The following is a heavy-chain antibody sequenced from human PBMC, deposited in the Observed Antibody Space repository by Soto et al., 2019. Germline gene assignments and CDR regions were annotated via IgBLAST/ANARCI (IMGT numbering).Heavy chain of an antibody. J-gene: IGHJ6*04. Sequence: PGESLKISCKGSGYSFTSYWIGWVRQMPWKGLEWMGFIYPGDSDTRYGPSFQGQVTISADKSISTAYLQWSSLKASDTAMYYCARHPLTDLWSSSSYYYYYGMDVWGKGTTVTVSS. CDR3: ARHPLTDLWSSSSYYYYYGMDV. D-gene: IGHD6-6*01. CDR2: IYPGDSDT. V-gene: IGHV5-51*01. CDR1: GYSFTSYW.